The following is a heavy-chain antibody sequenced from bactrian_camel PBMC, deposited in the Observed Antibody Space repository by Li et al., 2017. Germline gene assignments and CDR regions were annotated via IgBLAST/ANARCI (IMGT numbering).Heavy chain of an antibody. CDR1: GYFSKRC. V-gene: IGHV3S1*01. CDR3: AAAAGLFGGTCADVRSVDY. Sequence: HVQLVESGGGSVQAGGSLRLSCAASGYFSKRCMAWFRQAPGKEREGVAAIVTGGGNTYYAGSVDGRFTISQDNAKYTLYPQMNSLNTEDTAMYYCAAAAGLFGGTCADVRSVDYWGEGTQVTVS. D-gene: IGHD2*01. CDR2: IVTGGGNT. J-gene: IGHJ4*01.